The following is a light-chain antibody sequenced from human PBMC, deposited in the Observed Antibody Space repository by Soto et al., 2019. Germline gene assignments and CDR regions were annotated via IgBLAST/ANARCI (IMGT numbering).Light chain of an antibody. CDR2: GAS. CDR1: ESVSRN. J-gene: IGKJ1*01. Sequence: EVVMTQSPATLSVSPGERATLSCRASESVSRNLAWYQQKPGQAPRLLIYGASSRATGIPDRFSGSGSGTDFALTISRLEPEDFAVYYCQQYGSSFGQGTKVDIK. CDR3: QQYGSS. V-gene: IGKV3-20*01.